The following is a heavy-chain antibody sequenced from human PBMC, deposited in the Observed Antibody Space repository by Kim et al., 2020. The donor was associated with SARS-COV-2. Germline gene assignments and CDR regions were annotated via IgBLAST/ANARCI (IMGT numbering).Heavy chain of an antibody. CDR1: GFTFSNYV. J-gene: IGHJ5*02. D-gene: IGHD6-13*01. Sequence: GGSLRLSCAASGFTFSNYVMSWVRQSPGQGLEWVSSITNRGSAYADSVKGRFTISRDNSKNTLYLQMKSLRAEDTAIYYCSKAHPYGTSGYGGSGSWGQG. CDR2: ITNRGSA. V-gene: IGHV3-23*01. CDR3: SKAHPYGTSGYGGSGS.